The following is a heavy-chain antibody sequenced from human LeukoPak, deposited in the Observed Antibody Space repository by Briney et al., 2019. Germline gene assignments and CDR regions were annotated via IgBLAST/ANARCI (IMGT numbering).Heavy chain of an antibody. J-gene: IGHJ4*02. CDR1: GVSISSSNW. Sequence: PSETLSLTCAVSGVSISSSNWWSWVRQPPGKGLEWIGEIYHSGSTNYNPSLKSRVTISVDKSKNQFSLRLSSVTAADTAVYYCARVGFPLESSGRYSDYWGQGTLVTVSS. CDR2: IYHSGST. D-gene: IGHD3-22*01. V-gene: IGHV4-4*02. CDR3: ARVGFPLESSGRYSDY.